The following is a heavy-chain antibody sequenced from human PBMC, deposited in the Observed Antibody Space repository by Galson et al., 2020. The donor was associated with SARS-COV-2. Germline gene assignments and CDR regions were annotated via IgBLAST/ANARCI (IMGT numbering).Heavy chain of an antibody. CDR1: GFTFSTSW. V-gene: IGHV3-7*05. CDR3: ARVLGGVYDSSGDAQNGFDP. CDR2: INQHGSEK. D-gene: IGHD3-22*01. Sequence: GESLKISCAASGFTFSTSWMAWVRQAPGKGLEWVANINQHGSEKYYVDSVKGRFTISRDNTKNSLYLQMSSLRAEDTAVYYCARVLGGVYDSSGDAQNGFDPWGQGTLVTVSS. J-gene: IGHJ5*02.